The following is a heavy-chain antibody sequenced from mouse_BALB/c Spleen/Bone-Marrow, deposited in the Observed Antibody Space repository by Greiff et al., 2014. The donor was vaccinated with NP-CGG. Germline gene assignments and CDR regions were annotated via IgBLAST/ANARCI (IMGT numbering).Heavy chain of an antibody. CDR3: TRSNGNWFAY. D-gene: IGHD2-1*01. J-gene: IGHJ3*01. CDR2: INPSNGGT. CDR1: GYTFTSYY. Sequence: VKLMESGAELVKPGASVKLSRKASGYTFTSYYMYWVKQRPGQGLEWIGEINPSNGGTNFNEKFKNKATLTVDKSSSTAYMQLSSLIFEDSAVYYCTRSNGNWFAYWGQGTLVTVSA. V-gene: IGHV1S81*02.